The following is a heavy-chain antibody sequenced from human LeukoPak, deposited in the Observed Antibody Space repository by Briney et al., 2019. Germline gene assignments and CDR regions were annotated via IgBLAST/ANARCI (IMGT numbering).Heavy chain of an antibody. Sequence: ASVKVSCKASGYSFTGYYMHWVRQAPGQGLDWMGWINPNSGGTNYQGRVTMTRDTSISTAYMELSRLRSDDTAVYYCASALDSSGWYWGQGTLVTVSS. V-gene: IGHV1-2*02. J-gene: IGHJ4*02. CDR2: INPNSGGT. CDR1: GYSFTGYY. D-gene: IGHD6-19*01. CDR3: ASALDSSGWY.